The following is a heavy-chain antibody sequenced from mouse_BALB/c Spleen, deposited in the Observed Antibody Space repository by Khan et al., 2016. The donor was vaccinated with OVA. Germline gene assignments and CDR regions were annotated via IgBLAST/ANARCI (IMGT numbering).Heavy chain of an antibody. Sequence: EVQRVESGGGLVKPGGSLKLSCAASGFTFSTYAMSWVRQTPEKRLEWVATISSDGDYTYYPDSVKGRFTISRDNAKNTLYLQMSSLRSEDTAMYYCARSPYGNFAYWGQGTLVTVSA. J-gene: IGHJ3*01. D-gene: IGHD2-1*01. CDR1: GFTFSTYA. CDR2: ISSDGDYT. CDR3: ARSPYGNFAY. V-gene: IGHV5-9-3*01.